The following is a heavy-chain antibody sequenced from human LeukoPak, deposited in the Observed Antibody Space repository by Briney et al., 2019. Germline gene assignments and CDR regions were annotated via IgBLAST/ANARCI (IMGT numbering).Heavy chain of an antibody. Sequence: PSETLSLTCTVSGGSISSGGRYWSWIRQRPGKGLEWIGYINYSGSTYYNPSLKSRVSISLDTPQNHFSLRLSSVTAADTAVYYCARDEAIFGAGYYYGMDVWGQGTTVTVSS. V-gene: IGHV4-31*03. J-gene: IGHJ6*02. D-gene: IGHD3-3*01. CDR1: GGSISSGGRY. CDR3: ARDEAIFGAGYYYGMDV. CDR2: INYSGST.